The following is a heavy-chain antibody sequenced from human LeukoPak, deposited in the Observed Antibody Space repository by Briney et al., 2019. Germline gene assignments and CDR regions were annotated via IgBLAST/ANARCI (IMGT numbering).Heavy chain of an antibody. CDR1: GGSINNYY. D-gene: IGHD2-15*01. CDR2: IHSSGST. J-gene: IGHJ3*02. CDR3: ARYWDGFDT. V-gene: IGHV4-59*08. Sequence: SETLSLTCTVSGGSINNYYWTWIRQPPGKGLQWIGYIHSSGSTYYNPSLKTRVTISVDTPKNQFSLRLSSVTAADPAVYYCARYWDGFDTWGQGTVGTLSA.